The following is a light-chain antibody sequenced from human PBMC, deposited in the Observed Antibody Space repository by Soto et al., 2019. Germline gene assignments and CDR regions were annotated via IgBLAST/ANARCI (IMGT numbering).Light chain of an antibody. V-gene: IGKV1-39*01. CDR2: AAS. J-gene: IGKJ2*01. Sequence: DIQMTQSPSSLSASVGDTVTITCRASQSISGYLNWYQQKSGKAPSVLIYAASNLQSGVPARFRGTGSGTEFTLTISSLQPEDFATYHCQQTYSTPHTFVQGTKVEVE. CDR1: QSISGY. CDR3: QQTYSTPHT.